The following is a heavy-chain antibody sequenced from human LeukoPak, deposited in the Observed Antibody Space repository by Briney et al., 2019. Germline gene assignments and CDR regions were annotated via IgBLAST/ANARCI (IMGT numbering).Heavy chain of an antibody. Sequence: SETLSLTCTVSGGSISSYYWSWIRQPPGKGLEWIGYIYYSGSTNYNPFLKSRVTISVDTSKNQFSLKLSSVTAADTAVYYCARAVYYGSTLDYWGQGTLVTVSS. J-gene: IGHJ4*02. CDR1: GGSISSYY. V-gene: IGHV4-59*01. CDR2: IYYSGST. CDR3: ARAVYYGSTLDY. D-gene: IGHD3-10*01.